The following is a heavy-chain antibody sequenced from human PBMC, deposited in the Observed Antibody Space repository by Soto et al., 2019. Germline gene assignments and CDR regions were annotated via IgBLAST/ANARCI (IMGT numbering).Heavy chain of an antibody. Sequence: QEQLVESGGGVVQPGGSLRLSCVASGFSLINYGMHWVRQAPGKGLEWVAGISYDGGNTQYADSVKGRHTISRDNSKNTLYLQLTSLKNEDTAMYYCARETQDWRSANCCGFYSSWFVPWGQGTLVSVSS. CDR2: ISYDGGNT. CDR3: ARETQDWRSANCCGFYSSWFVP. CDR1: GFSLINYG. V-gene: IGHV3-30*03. J-gene: IGHJ5*02. D-gene: IGHD2-15*01.